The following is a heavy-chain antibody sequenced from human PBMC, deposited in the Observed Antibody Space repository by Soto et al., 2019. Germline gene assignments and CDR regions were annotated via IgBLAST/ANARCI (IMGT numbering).Heavy chain of an antibody. Sequence: PXGSLRLSCVGSGFTFSSNWMTWVRQAPGKGLEWVGNIRQDGSEKNYVDSVKGRFTISRDNAKNSLYLQMNSLRAEDTAVYYCAREIVVARGARDFDYWGPGTLVTVSS. CDR1: GFTFSSNW. CDR3: AREIVVARGARDFDY. CDR2: IRQDGSEK. J-gene: IGHJ4*02. V-gene: IGHV3-7*04. D-gene: IGHD2-2*01.